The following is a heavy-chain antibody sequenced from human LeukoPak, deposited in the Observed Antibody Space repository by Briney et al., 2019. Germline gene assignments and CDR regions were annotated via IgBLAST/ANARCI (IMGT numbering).Heavy chain of an antibody. CDR2: IYPGDSDT. Sequence: GESLKISCKGSGYSFTSYCIGWVRQMPGKGLEWMGIIYPGDSDTRYSPSFQGQVTISADKSISTAYLQWSSLKAADTAMYYCARLPNDFLDAFDIWGQGTMVTVSS. CDR3: ARLPNDFLDAFDI. D-gene: IGHD2-21*02. CDR1: GYSFTSYC. J-gene: IGHJ3*02. V-gene: IGHV5-51*01.